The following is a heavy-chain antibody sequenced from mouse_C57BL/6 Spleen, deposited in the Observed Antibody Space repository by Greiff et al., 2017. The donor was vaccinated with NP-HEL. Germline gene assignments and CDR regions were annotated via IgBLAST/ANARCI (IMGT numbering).Heavy chain of an antibody. V-gene: IGHV10-1*01. CDR1: GFSFNTYA. J-gene: IGHJ4*01. CDR3: VRESYYAMDY. Sequence: EVQVVESGGGLVQPKGSLKLSCAASGFSFNTYAMNWVRPAPGKGLEWVARIRSKSNNYATYYADSVKDRFTISRDDSESMLYLQMNNLKTEDTAMYYCVRESYYAMDYWGQGTSVTVSS. CDR2: IRSKSNNYAT.